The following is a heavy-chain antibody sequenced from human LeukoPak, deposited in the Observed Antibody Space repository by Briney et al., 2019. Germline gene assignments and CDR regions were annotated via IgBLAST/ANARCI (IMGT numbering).Heavy chain of an antibody. V-gene: IGHV4-30-2*01. CDR1: GGSISSGGYY. D-gene: IGHD2-15*01. CDR3: ARDSRTTLNDAFDI. J-gene: IGHJ3*02. Sequence: SETLSLTCTVSGGSISSGGYYWSWIRQPPGKGLEWIGYIYHSGSTYYNPSLKSRVTISVDRSKNQFSLKLSSVTAADTAVYYCARDSRTTLNDAFDIWGQGTMVTVSS. CDR2: IYHSGST.